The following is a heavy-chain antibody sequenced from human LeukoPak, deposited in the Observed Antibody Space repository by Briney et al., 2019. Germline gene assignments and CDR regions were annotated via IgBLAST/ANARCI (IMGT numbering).Heavy chain of an antibody. V-gene: IGHV3-48*03. Sequence: GGSLRLSCSASGFTFSNYEMNWVRQAPGKGLEWVSYIASSGSTIYYAASVKGRFTISRDNAKSSLYLQMNGLRADDTAVYYCATSRGYFFRWFQHWGQGTLVTVSS. J-gene: IGHJ1*01. CDR3: ATSRGYFFRWFQH. D-gene: IGHD3-22*01. CDR1: GFTFSNYE. CDR2: IASSGSTI.